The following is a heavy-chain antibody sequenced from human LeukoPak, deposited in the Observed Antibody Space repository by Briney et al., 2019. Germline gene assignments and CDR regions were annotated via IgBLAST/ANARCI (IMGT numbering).Heavy chain of an antibody. J-gene: IGHJ6*02. Sequence: GESLKISCKGSGYSFTSYWIGWVRQMPGKGLEWRGIIYPVDSDTTYSPSFQGQVTISADKSISTAYLQWSSLKASDTAMYYCARRDGYCSSTSCYADYYYGMDVWGQGTTVTVSS. CDR2: IYPVDSDT. CDR3: ARRDGYCSSTSCYADYYYGMDV. D-gene: IGHD2-2*01. CDR1: GYSFTSYW. V-gene: IGHV5-51*01.